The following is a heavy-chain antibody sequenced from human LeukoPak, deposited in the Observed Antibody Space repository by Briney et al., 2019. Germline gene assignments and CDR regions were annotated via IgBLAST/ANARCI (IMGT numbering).Heavy chain of an antibody. CDR2: IYYSGST. CDR3: ARACRAAINEYYYYYMDI. D-gene: IGHD2-2*02. CDR1: GGSISSYY. V-gene: IGHV4-59*01. Sequence: SENLSLTCTASGGSISSYYWSWLRQPPGKGLEWIWYIYYSGSTNYNPSLKSRVTISVDSLKNQFSLKLSSVTAVDTGVYDCARACRAAINEYYYYYMDIWGKGTTVTVSS. J-gene: IGHJ6*03.